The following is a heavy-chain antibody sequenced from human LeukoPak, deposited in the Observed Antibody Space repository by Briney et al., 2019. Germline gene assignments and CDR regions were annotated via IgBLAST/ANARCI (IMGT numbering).Heavy chain of an antibody. D-gene: IGHD3-10*01. CDR1: GFTFSNVW. Sequence: GGSLRLSCAASGFTFSNVWMSWVRQAPGKGLEWVGRTKSKTDGGTTVYAAPVKGRSTISRDDSKNTLYLQMNSLRAEDTAVYYCAKDLIRRVQSLAIDYWGQGTLVTVSS. V-gene: IGHV3-15*01. CDR3: AKDLIRRVQSLAIDY. J-gene: IGHJ4*02. CDR2: TKSKTDGGTT.